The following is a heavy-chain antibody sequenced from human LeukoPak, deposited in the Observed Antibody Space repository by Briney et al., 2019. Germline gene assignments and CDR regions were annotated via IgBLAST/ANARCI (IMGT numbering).Heavy chain of an antibody. V-gene: IGHV1-69*05. D-gene: IGHD3-3*01. J-gene: IGHJ4*02. Sequence: SVKVSCKASGGTFSSYAISWVRQAPGQGLQWVGGIIPAFGTANYAQKFQGRVTITTDESTSTAYMELSSLRSEDTAVYYCAGNYDFWSGYNPDTYYFDYWGQGTLLTVSS. CDR2: IIPAFGTA. CDR3: AGNYDFWSGYNPDTYYFDY. CDR1: GGTFSSYA.